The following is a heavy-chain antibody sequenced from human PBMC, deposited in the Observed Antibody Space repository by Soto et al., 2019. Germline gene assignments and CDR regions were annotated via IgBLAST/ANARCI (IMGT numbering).Heavy chain of an antibody. J-gene: IGHJ4*02. CDR1: GGSISSSSYY. Sequence: PSETLSLTCTVSGGSISSSSYYWGWIRQPPGKGLEWIGSIYYSGSTYYNPSLKSRVTMPVDTSKNQFSLKLNSVTAADTALYYCARGVKWYSSTTYYFDYWGQGTLVTVSS. V-gene: IGHV4-39*07. D-gene: IGHD6-13*01. CDR2: IYYSGST. CDR3: ARGVKWYSSTTYYFDY.